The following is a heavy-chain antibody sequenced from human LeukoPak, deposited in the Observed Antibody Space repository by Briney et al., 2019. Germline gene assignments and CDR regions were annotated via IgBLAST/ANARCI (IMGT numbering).Heavy chain of an antibody. D-gene: IGHD6-13*01. CDR1: GDSVSSNSAA. CDR2: TYYRSKWYN. J-gene: IGHJ5*02. V-gene: IGHV6-1*01. CDR3: ARGPRIAAAGNSGFTP. Sequence: SQTLPLTCAISGDSVSSNSAAWNWIRQSPSRGLEWLGRTYYRSKWYNDYAVSVKSRITINPDTSKNQFSLQLNSVTPEDTAVYYCARGPRIAAAGNSGFTPWGQGTLVTVSS.